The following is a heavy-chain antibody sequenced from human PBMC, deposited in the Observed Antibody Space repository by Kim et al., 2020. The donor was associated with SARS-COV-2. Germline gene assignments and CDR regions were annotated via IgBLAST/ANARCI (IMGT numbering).Heavy chain of an antibody. J-gene: IGHJ6*02. CDR3: ARHKAIYGMDV. CDR2: ISSSTSTI. V-gene: IGHV3-48*04. CDR1: GFSFSNYD. Sequence: GGSLRLSCTASGFSFSNYDMNWVRQAPGKGLEWVSYISSSTSTIYYADSVKGRFTISRDNAKNSLYLQMNSLGAEDTAVFYCARHKAIYGMDVWGQGTTGTVSS. D-gene: IGHD2-21*01.